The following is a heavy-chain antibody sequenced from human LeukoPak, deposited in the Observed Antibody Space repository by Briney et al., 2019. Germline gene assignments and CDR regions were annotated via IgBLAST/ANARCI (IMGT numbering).Heavy chain of an antibody. V-gene: IGHV4-34*01. Sequence: SETLSLTCAVYGGSFSGYYWSWIRQPPGKGLEWIGEINHSGSTNYNPSLKSRVTISVDTSKNQFSLKLSSVTAADTAVYYCARDPALWAHYDSWGQGTLVTVSS. CDR2: INHSGST. CDR1: GGSFSGYY. J-gene: IGHJ4*02. D-gene: IGHD5-12*01. CDR3: ARDPALWAHYDS.